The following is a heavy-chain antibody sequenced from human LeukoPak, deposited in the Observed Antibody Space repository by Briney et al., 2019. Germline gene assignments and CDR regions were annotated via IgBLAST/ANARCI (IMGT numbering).Heavy chain of an antibody. CDR2: IYYSGST. Sequence: PSETLSLTCTVSGGSISSSSYYWGWIRQPPGKGLEWIGSIYYSGSTYYNPSLKSRVTISVDTSKNQFSLKLSSVTAADTAVYYCARDLSGVTASNWGQGTLVTVSS. J-gene: IGHJ4*02. CDR1: GGSISSSSYY. D-gene: IGHD1-26*01. CDR3: ARDLSGVTASN. V-gene: IGHV4-39*07.